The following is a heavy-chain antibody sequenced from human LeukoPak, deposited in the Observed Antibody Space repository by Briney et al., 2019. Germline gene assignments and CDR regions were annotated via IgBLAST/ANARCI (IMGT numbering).Heavy chain of an antibody. D-gene: IGHD3-10*01. CDR3: ARPTMVRGVEYWDY. J-gene: IGHJ4*02. Sequence: QPGGSLRLSCAASGFTFSHYWMSWVRQAPGKGLEWVANIKHDESEKYYVDSVKGRFTISTDNAKNSLYLQMDSLRADDTAVYYCARPTMVRGVEYWDYWGQGTLVTVSS. CDR2: IKHDESEK. V-gene: IGHV3-7*01. CDR1: GFTFSHYW.